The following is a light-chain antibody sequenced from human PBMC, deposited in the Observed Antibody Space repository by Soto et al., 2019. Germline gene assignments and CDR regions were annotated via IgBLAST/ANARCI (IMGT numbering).Light chain of an antibody. V-gene: IGLV2-14*01. CDR2: DVS. CDR3: SSYTSSSTYV. CDR1: SSDVGGYNH. J-gene: IGLJ1*01. Sequence: QSALTQPASVSGSPGQSITISCTGTSSDVGGYNHVSWYQQHPGKAPKVMIYDVSNRPSGVSNRFSGSKSGNTASLTISGLQAEDEADYYCSSYTSSSTYVFGTGTKLT.